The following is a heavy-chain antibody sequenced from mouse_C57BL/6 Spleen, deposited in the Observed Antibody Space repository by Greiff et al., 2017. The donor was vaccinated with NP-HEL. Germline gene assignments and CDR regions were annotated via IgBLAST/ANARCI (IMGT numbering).Heavy chain of an antibody. V-gene: IGHV14-4*01. D-gene: IGHD1-1*01. CDR1: GFNIKDDY. CDR3: TTETTVGMDY. J-gene: IGHJ4*01. CDR2: IDPENGDT. Sequence: VQLQQSGAELVRPGASVKLSCTASGFNIKDDYMHWVKQRPEQGLEWIGWIDPENGDTEYASKFQGKATITADTSSNTAYLQLSSLTSEDTACYYCTTETTVGMDYWGQGTSVTVSS.